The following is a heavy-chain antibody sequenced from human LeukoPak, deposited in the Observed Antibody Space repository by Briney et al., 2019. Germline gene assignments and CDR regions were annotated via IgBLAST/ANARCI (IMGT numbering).Heavy chain of an antibody. D-gene: IGHD4-17*01. CDR1: GFSVTSNY. V-gene: IGHV3-66*01. CDR2: IYGGGA. CDR3: ARDGDYGDTYYFDY. Sequence: PGGSLRLSCAASGFSVTSNYMNWVRQAPGKGLEWVSVIYGGGAYYADSVKGRFTISRDNSKNTLYLQMNSLRVEDTAVYYCARDGDYGDTYYFDYWGQGTLVTVSS. J-gene: IGHJ4*02.